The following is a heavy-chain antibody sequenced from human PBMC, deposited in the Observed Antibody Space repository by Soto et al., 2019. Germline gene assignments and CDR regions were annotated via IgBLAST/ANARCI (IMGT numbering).Heavy chain of an antibody. J-gene: IGHJ6*02. CDR1: GDTFSSYA. Sequence: QVQLVQSGAEVKKPGSSVKVSCKASGDTFSSYAISWVRQAXGQGLEWMGGIIPIFGTANYAQKFQGRVTITADESTSTAYMELSSLRSEDTAVYYCARDGSGYRSRASPMDVWGQGTTVTVSS. D-gene: IGHD3-22*01. CDR2: IIPIFGTA. V-gene: IGHV1-69*01. CDR3: ARDGSGYRSRASPMDV.